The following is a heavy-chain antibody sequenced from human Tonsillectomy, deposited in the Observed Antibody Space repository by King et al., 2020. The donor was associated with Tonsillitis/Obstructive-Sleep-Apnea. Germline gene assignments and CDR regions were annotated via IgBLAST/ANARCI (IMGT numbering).Heavy chain of an antibody. D-gene: IGHD6-19*01. CDR3: ARHHREQWAPLDLDY. V-gene: IGHV5-10-1*01. J-gene: IGHJ4*02. CDR1: GYSFTSYW. CDR2: IDPSDSYT. Sequence: VQLVESGAEVKKPGESLRISCKGSGYSFTSYWISWVRQMPGKGLEWMGRIDPSDSYTNYSPSFQGHVTISADKSISTAYLQWSSLKASDTAMYYCARHHREQWAPLDLDYWGQGTLVTVSS.